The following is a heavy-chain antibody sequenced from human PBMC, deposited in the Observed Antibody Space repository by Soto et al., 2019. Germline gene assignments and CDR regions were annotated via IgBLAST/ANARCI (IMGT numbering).Heavy chain of an antibody. D-gene: IGHD3-22*01. Sequence: SETLSLTCSVHGGSFTGYYWSWIRQPPGKGLEWIGEISHSGSTNYNPSLKSRVTISLDTSKNQFSLNLTSVTAADTAFYYCSTRAYDTNGYYRFDPWGQGTLVTVSS. J-gene: IGHJ5*01. V-gene: IGHV4-34*01. CDR1: GGSFTGYY. CDR2: ISHSGST. CDR3: STRAYDTNGYYRFDP.